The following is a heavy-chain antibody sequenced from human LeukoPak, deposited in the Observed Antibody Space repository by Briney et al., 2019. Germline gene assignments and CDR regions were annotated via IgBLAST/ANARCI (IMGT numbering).Heavy chain of an antibody. V-gene: IGHV7-4-1*02. CDR1: GYTFTSYA. Sequence: ASVKVSCKASGYTFTSYAMNWVRQAPGQGLEWMGWINTNTGNPTYAQGFTGRFAFSLDTSVSTAYLQISSLKAEDTAVYYCARDQGYYYGSGSYSDAFNIWGQRTMVTVSS. J-gene: IGHJ3*02. CDR2: INTNTGNP. CDR3: ARDQGYYYGSGSYSDAFNI. D-gene: IGHD3-10*01.